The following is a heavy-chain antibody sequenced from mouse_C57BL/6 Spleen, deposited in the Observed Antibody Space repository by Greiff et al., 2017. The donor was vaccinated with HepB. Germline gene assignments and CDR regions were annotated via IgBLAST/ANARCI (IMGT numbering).Heavy chain of an antibody. CDR1: GFTFSDYG. CDR2: ISSGSSTI. CDR3: ARLFYYAMDY. V-gene: IGHV5-17*01. Sequence: EVKLVESGGGLVKPGGSLKLSCAASGFTFSDYGMHWVRQAPEKGPEWVAYISSGSSTIYYADTVKGRFTISRDNAKNTLFLQMTSLRSEDTAMYYCARLFYYAMDYWGQGTSVTVSS. J-gene: IGHJ4*01.